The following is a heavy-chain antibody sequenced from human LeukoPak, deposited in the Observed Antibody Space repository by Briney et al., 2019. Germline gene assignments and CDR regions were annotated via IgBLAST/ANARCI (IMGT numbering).Heavy chain of an antibody. Sequence: SETLSLTCAVSGGSISSSNWWSWVRQPPGKGLEWIGYIYDSGSTNYNPSLKSRVTISVDTSKNQFSLKLSSVTAADTAVYYCASLKYTSSSSWFDPWGQGTLVTVSS. CDR1: GGSISSSNW. J-gene: IGHJ5*02. V-gene: IGHV4-4*02. CDR3: ASLKYTSSSSWFDP. CDR2: IYDSGST. D-gene: IGHD6-6*01.